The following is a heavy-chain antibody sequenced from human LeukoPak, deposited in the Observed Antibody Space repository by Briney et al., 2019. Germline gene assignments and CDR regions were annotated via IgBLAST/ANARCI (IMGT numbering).Heavy chain of an antibody. V-gene: IGHV4-59*08. J-gene: IGHJ3*02. D-gene: IGHD3-9*01. CDR2: IYYSGST. Sequence: SETLSLTCTVSGGSISSYYWSWIRQPLGKGLEWIGYIYYSGSTNYNPSLKSRVTISVDTSKNQFSLKLSSVTAADTAVYYCARHVLQYFDWLFVFDIWGQGTMVTVSS. CDR1: GGSISSYY. CDR3: ARHVLQYFDWLFVFDI.